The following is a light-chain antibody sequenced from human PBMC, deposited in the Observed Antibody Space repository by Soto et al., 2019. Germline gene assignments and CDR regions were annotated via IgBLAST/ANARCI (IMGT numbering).Light chain of an antibody. Sequence: DIQMTQSPSTLSASVRDRVTITCRASXXXXRWLAWYQQKPGKAPKLLIYKASNLQSGVPSRFSGSGSGTEFTLTISSLQPDDFAIYYCQQYNSYSITFGQGTRLEMK. V-gene: IGKV1-5*03. J-gene: IGKJ5*01. CDR2: KAS. CDR3: QQYNSYSIT. CDR1: XXXXRW.